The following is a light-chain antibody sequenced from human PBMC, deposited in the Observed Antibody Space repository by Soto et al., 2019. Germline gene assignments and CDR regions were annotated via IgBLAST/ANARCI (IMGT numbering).Light chain of an antibody. CDR2: NNN. Sequence: QSVLTQPPSASGTPGQRVTISCSGSSSNIESNTVNWYQQLPGTAPKLLIYNNNQRPSGVPDRFSGSRSGTSASLAISGLQSDDEADYYCAAWDDRLSGPVFGTGTKLTVL. J-gene: IGLJ1*01. CDR1: SSNIESNT. CDR3: AAWDDRLSGPV. V-gene: IGLV1-44*01.